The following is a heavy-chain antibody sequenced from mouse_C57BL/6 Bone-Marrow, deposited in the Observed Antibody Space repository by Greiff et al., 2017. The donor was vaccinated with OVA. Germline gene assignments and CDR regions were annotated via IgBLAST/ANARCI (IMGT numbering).Heavy chain of an antibody. CDR1: DSEVFPIAY. CDR3: ASHYYGSSYERYFDV. J-gene: IGHJ1*03. V-gene: IGHV15-2*01. Sequence: SGSELRSPGSSVKLSCKDFDSEVFPIAYMSWVRQKPGHGFEWIGGILPSIGRTIYGEKFEDKATLDADTLSNTAYLELNSLTSEDSAIYYCASHYYGSSYERYFDVWGTGTTVTVSS. D-gene: IGHD1-1*01. CDR2: ILPSIGRT.